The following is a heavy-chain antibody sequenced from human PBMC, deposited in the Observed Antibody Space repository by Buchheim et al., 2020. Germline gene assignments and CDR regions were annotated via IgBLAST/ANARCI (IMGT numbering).Heavy chain of an antibody. Sequence: QQQLQESGPGLVKPSETLSLTCTVSGGSISNSDSYYWGWIRQPPGKGLEWIGSIYYGGSTYYNPSLTSRVTISVDTSKNQFSLKLSSVTAADTAVYYCARQITMVRGLTVNDYYYMDVWGKGTT. CDR3: ARQITMVRGLTVNDYYYMDV. CDR1: GGSISNSDSYY. CDR2: IYYGGST. D-gene: IGHD3-10*01. V-gene: IGHV4-39*01. J-gene: IGHJ6*03.